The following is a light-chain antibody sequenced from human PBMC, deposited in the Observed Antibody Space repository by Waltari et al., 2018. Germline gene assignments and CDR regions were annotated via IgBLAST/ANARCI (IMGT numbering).Light chain of an antibody. CDR3: QQSHNWPPLT. V-gene: IGKV3-15*01. Sequence: EVVLTQSPATLSLSPGERANLSCRASQSVSVNLAWYQQRPGQAPRLLLYSSSTRATGIPARFSGSGSGTEFTLTISSLESEDFAVYYCQQSHNWPPLTFGGGTKVEIK. J-gene: IGKJ4*01. CDR1: QSVSVN. CDR2: SSS.